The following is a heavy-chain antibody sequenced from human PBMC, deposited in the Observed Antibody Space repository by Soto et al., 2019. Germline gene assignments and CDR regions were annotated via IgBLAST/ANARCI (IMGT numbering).Heavy chain of an antibody. CDR2: IYYSGST. CDR3: ARRGRIAAAGDHFDY. J-gene: IGHJ4*02. V-gene: IGHV4-59*08. Sequence: PSETLSLTCTVSGGSISSYYWSWIRQPPGKGLEWIGYIYYSGSTNYNPSLKSRVTISVDTSKNQFSLKLSSVTAADTAVYYCARRGRIAAAGDHFDYWGQGTLVTVSS. D-gene: IGHD6-13*01. CDR1: GGSISSYY.